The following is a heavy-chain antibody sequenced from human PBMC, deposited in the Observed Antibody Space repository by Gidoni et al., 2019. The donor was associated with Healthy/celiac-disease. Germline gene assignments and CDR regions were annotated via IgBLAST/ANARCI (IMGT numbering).Heavy chain of an antibody. V-gene: IGHV4-4*02. CDR3: ATGRDFWSGYYRGAEYFQH. CDR2: IYHSGST. D-gene: IGHD3-3*01. CDR1: GGSISSSNW. J-gene: IGHJ1*01. Sequence: QVQLQESGPGLVKPSGTLSLTCAVSGGSISSSNWWSWVRQPPGKGLEWIGEIYHSGSTNYNPSLKSRVTISVDKSKNQFSLKLSSVTAADTAVYYCATGRDFWSGYYRGAEYFQHWGQGTLVTVSS.